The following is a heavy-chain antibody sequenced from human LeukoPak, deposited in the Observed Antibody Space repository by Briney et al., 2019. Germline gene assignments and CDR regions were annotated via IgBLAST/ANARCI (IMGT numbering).Heavy chain of an antibody. J-gene: IGHJ4*02. D-gene: IGHD4-17*01. V-gene: IGHV3-21*01. Sequence: GGSLRLSCAASGFTFSSYSMNWVRQAPGKGLEWVSSISSSSSYIYYADSVKGRFTISRDNAKNSLYLQMNSLRAEDTAVYYCARAAGDFRFPFDYWGQGTLVTVSS. CDR2: ISSSSSYI. CDR3: ARAAGDFRFPFDY. CDR1: GFTFSSYS.